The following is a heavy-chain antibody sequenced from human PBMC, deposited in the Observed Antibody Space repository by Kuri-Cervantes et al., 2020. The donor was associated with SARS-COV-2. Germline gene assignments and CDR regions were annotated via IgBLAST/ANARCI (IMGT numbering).Heavy chain of an antibody. CDR3: ARRYYYMDV. V-gene: IGHV4-34*01. Sequence: SQTLSLTCAVYGGSFSGYYWSWIRQPPGKGLEWIGEINHSGSTNYNPSLQSRVTISVDTSKNQFSLKLSSVTAADTAVYYCARRYYYMDVWGKGTTVTVSS. J-gene: IGHJ6*03. CDR2: INHSGST. CDR1: GGSFSGYY.